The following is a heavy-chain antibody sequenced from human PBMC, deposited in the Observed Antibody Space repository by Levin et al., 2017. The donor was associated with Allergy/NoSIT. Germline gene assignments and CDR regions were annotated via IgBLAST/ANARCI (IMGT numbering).Heavy chain of an antibody. CDR2: IYYSGTT. V-gene: IGHV4-39*01. D-gene: IGHD3-16*02. CDR1: GGSISSSSYY. J-gene: IGHJ5*02. CDR3: ASRTYRA. Sequence: SETLSLTCTVSGGSISSSSYYWGWIRQPPGKGLEWIGSIYYSGTTYYNPSLKSRITVSVDTSKNQFSLKLRSVTAADTAIYHWASRTYRAWGQGTLVTVSS.